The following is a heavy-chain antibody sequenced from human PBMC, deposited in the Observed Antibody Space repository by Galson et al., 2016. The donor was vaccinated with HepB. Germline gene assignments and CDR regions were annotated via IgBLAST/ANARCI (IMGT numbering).Heavy chain of an antibody. CDR1: GFAFSNSQ. D-gene: IGHD4/OR15-4a*01. CDR2: ISYDGYNR. Sequence: SLRLSCAASGFAFSNSQMHWVRQAPGKGLEWVAVISYDGYNRYFADSVKGRFTVSRDNSKSTLYLDINSLRAEDTAMYHCVRAGRGAPLDSWGQGTQVTVSS. V-gene: IGHV3-30-3*01. J-gene: IGHJ4*02. CDR3: VRAGRGAPLDS.